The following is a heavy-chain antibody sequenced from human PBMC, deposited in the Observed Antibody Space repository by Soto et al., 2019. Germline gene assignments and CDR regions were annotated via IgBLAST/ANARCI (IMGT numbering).Heavy chain of an antibody. CDR1: GFTFSSYA. V-gene: IGHV3-30-3*01. D-gene: IGHD3-3*01. CDR3: ARAITLLEWRYYYYGMDV. Sequence: QPGGSLRLSCAASGFTFSSYAMHWVRQAPGKGLEWVAVISYDGSNKYYADSVKGRFTISRDNSKNTLYLQMNSLRAEDTAVYYCARAITLLEWRYYYYGMDVWGQGTTVTVSS. CDR2: ISYDGSNK. J-gene: IGHJ6*02.